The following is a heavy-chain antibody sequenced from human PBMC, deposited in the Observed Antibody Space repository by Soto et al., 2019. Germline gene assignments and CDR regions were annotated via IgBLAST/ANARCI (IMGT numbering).Heavy chain of an antibody. V-gene: IGHV4-34*01. CDR1: GGSFSGYY. CDR2: INHSGST. D-gene: IGHD2-8*01. J-gene: IGHJ6*02. Sequence: SETLSLTCAVYGGSFSGYYWSWIRQPPGKGLEWIGEINHSGSTNYNPSLKSRVTISVDTSKNQFSLKLSSVTAADTAVYYCARGPSRYCTNGVCYRYGMDVWGQGTTVTVSS. CDR3: ARGPSRYCTNGVCYRYGMDV.